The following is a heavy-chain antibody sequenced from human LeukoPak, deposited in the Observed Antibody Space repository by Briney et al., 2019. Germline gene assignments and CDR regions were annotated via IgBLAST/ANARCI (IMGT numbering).Heavy chain of an antibody. CDR1: GGSISSSEW. Sequence: SETLSPTCDVYGGSISSSEWGRWVSQPPGKGMEWIGEIYHSGSTNYNRSPKSRVTISVDKSKNQFSLKLNSVTAADTAGYYHASTGLRSVWGKGTTVTVSS. J-gene: IGHJ6*04. D-gene: IGHD3-16*01. CDR2: IYHSGST. V-gene: IGHV4-4*02. CDR3: ASTGLRSV.